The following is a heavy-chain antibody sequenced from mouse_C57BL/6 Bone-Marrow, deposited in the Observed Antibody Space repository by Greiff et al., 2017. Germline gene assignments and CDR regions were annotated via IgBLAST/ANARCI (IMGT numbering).Heavy chain of an antibody. V-gene: IGHV1-53*01. Sequence: VQLQQSGTELAKPGASVKLSCKASGYTFTSYWMHWVKQRPGQGLEWIGNINPSNGGTNYNEKFKSKATLTVDKSSSTAYMQLSSLTSEDSAVYYCARSLGSSYFDYWGQGTTLTVSS. J-gene: IGHJ2*01. CDR3: ARSLGSSYFDY. D-gene: IGHD1-1*01. CDR2: INPSNGGT. CDR1: GYTFTSYW.